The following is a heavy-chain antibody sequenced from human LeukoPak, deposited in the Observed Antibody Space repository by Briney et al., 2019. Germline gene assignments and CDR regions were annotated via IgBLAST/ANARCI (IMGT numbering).Heavy chain of an antibody. CDR2: IYYSGST. V-gene: IGHV4-61*01. CDR3: ARSSGLTVTTFYYYYGMDV. CDR1: GGSVSSGNYY. D-gene: IGHD4-11*01. Sequence: PSETLSLTCTVSGGSVSSGNYYWSWIRQPPGKGLEWIWYIYYSGSTNYNPSLKSRVTISVDTSKNQFSLKLSSVTAADTAVYYCARSSGLTVTTFYYYYGMDVWGQGTTVTVSS. J-gene: IGHJ6*02.